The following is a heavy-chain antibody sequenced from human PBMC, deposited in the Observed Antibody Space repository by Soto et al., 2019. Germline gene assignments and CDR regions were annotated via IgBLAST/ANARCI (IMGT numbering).Heavy chain of an antibody. CDR3: ARAEFRGVIIPLTHYYYMDV. CDR1: GFTFSSYW. D-gene: IGHD3-10*01. CDR2: IKQDGSEK. V-gene: IGHV3-7*01. J-gene: IGHJ6*03. Sequence: GGSLRLSCAASGFTFSSYWMSWVRQAPGKGLEWVANIKQDGSEKYYVDSVKGRFTISRDNAKNSLYLQMNSLRAEDTAVYYCARAEFRGVIIPLTHYYYMDVWGKGTTVTVSS.